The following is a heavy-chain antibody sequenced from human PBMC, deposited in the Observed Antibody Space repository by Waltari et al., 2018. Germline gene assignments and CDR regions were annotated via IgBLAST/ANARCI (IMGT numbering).Heavy chain of an antibody. D-gene: IGHD2-2*01. CDR2: SIHIFGKA. CDR3: AREDCSSTNCPLDY. Sequence: QVQLVQSGAEVKKPGSSVKVSCKASGGTFSSYAISWVRQAPGQGLEWMGGSIHIFGKANYAQKLQGRVTITADESTSTAYMELSSLRSEDTAVYYCAREDCSSTNCPLDYWGQGTLVTVSS. CDR1: GGTFSSYA. V-gene: IGHV1-69*01. J-gene: IGHJ4*02.